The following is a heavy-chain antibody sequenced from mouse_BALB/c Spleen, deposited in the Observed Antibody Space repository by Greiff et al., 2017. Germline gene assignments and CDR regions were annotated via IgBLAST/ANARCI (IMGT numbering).Heavy chain of an antibody. V-gene: IGHV2-9*02. D-gene: IGHD1-1*01. CDR3: AKTTTVVAHYYAMDY. J-gene: IGHJ4*01. CDR2: IWAGGST. CDR1: GFSLTSYG. Sequence: QVQLKESGPGLVAPSQSLSITCTVSGFSLTSYGVHWVRQPPGKGLEWLGVIWAGGSTNYNSALMSRLSISKDNSKSQVFLKLNSLQTDDTATYYCAKTTTVVAHYYAMDYWGQGTSVTVSS.